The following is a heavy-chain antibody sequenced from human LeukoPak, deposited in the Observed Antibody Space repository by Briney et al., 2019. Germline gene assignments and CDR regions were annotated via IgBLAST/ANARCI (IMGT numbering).Heavy chain of an antibody. D-gene: IGHD3-22*01. J-gene: IGHJ4*02. CDR2: IKSKTDGGTT. Sequence: GGSLRLSCAASGFTFSSYWMSWVRQAPGKGLEWVGRIKSKTDGGTTDYAAPVKGRFTISRDDSKNTLYLQMNSLKTEDTAVYYCVPRYYDSSGYYRGFDYWGQGTLVTVSS. V-gene: IGHV3-15*01. CDR1: GFTFSSYW. CDR3: VPRYYDSSGYYRGFDY.